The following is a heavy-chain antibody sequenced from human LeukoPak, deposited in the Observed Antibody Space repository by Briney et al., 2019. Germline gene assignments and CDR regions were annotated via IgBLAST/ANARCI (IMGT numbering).Heavy chain of an antibody. J-gene: IGHJ5*02. CDR3: AGTPNWFDP. CDR1: GGSISSYY. D-gene: IGHD2-15*01. CDR2: IYYSGST. V-gene: IGHV4-59*01. Sequence: PSETLSPTCTVSGGSISSYYWSWIRQPPGKGLEWIGYIYYSGSTNYNPSLKSRVTISVDTSKNQFSLKLSSVTAADTAVYYCAGTPNWFDPWGQGTLVTVSS.